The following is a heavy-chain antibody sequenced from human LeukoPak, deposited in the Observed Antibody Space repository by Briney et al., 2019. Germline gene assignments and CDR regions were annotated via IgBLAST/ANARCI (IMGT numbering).Heavy chain of an antibody. CDR1: GYTFTSYA. D-gene: IGHD2-2*01. J-gene: IGHJ3*02. V-gene: IGHV7-4-1*02. Sequence: ASVKVSCKASGYTFTSYAMNWVRQAPRQGLEWMGWINTNTGNPTYAQGFTGRFVFSLDTSVSTAYLQISSLKAEDTAVYYCARDEATAAANGDAFDIWGQGTMVTVSS. CDR2: INTNTGNP. CDR3: ARDEATAAANGDAFDI.